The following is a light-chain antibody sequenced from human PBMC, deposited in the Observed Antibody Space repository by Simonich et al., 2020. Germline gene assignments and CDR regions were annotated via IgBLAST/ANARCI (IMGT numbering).Light chain of an antibody. CDR3: QQYYSTPLT. J-gene: IGKJ4*01. Sequence: DIVMTQSPDSLAVSMGERDTINCTYSQSVLYSSNNKKYLAWYQQKPGQHPKLLIYSASTRESGVPGRFSGSGSGTDFTLTISSLQAEDVAVYYCQQYYSTPLTFGGGTKVEIK. CDR1: QSVLYSSNNKKY. V-gene: IGKV4-1*01. CDR2: SAS.